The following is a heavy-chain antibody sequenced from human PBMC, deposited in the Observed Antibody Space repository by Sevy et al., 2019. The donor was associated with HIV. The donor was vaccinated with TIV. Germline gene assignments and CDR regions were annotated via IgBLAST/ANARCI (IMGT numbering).Heavy chain of an antibody. J-gene: IGHJ6*02. Sequence: SETLSLTCAVYGGSFSGYYWSWIRQPPGKGLEWIGEINHSGSTNYNPSLKSRVTISVDTSKNQFSLKLSSVTAADTAEYYCARAGITGTTAAPVYYGMDVWGQGTTVTVSS. CDR3: ARAGITGTTAAPVYYGMDV. CDR1: GGSFSGYY. V-gene: IGHV4-34*01. D-gene: IGHD1-7*01. CDR2: INHSGST.